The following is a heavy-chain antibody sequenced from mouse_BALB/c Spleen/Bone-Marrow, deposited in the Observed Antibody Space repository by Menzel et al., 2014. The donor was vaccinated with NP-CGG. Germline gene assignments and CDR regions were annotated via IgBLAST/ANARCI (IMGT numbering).Heavy chain of an antibody. CDR2: IYPGDGET. D-gene: IGHD2-10*02. CDR1: GYPFSSYW. V-gene: IGHV1-80*01. Sequence: VKLVESGAELVRPGSSVKISCKASGYPFSSYWISWVKQRPGQGLEWIGQIYPGDGETNYNGKFKGNATLTADKSSSTAYMQLISLTSEDSAVYFCARKYGDYWGQGTTLTVSS. J-gene: IGHJ2*01. CDR3: ARKYGDY.